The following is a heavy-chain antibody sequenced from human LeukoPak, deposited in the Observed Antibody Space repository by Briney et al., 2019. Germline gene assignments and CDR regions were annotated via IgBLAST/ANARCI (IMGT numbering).Heavy chain of an antibody. CDR2: IYSGGST. Sequence: GSLRLSCAASGFTVSSNYLSWVRQAPGKGLEWVSVIYSGGSTYYADSVKGRFTISRDNSKNTLYLQMNSLRAEDTAVYFCARDLGSGGSCYRNWGQGTLVTVSS. D-gene: IGHD2-15*01. J-gene: IGHJ4*02. CDR1: GFTVSSNY. CDR3: ARDLGSGGSCYRN. V-gene: IGHV3-53*01.